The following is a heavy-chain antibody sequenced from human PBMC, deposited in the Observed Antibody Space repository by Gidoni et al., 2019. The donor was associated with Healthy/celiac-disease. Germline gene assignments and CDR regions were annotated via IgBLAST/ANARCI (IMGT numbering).Heavy chain of an antibody. CDR3: ARDDSSGYIFSTDY. Sequence: QVQLVESGGGVVQPGRSLRLSCAASGFTFSSYGMHWVRQAPGKGLEWVAVIWYDGSNKYYADSVKGRFTISRDNSKNTLYLQMNSLRAEDTAVYYCARDDSSGYIFSTDYWGQGTLVTVSS. D-gene: IGHD3-22*01. CDR1: GFTFSSYG. V-gene: IGHV3-33*01. J-gene: IGHJ4*02. CDR2: IWYDGSNK.